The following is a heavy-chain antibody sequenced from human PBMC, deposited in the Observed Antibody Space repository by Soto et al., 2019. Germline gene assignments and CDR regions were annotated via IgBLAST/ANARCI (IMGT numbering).Heavy chain of an antibody. CDR1: GGSINSNDW. CDR3: ATIGVSGYLAV. Sequence: PSETLSLTCSVSGGSINSNDWWTWVRQPPGKGLEWLAEIYHRGSTNYNPSLKSRLTISGDTSKNHFSLTLTSVTAADAAVYYCATIGVSGYLAVWGQGTTVTVSS. J-gene: IGHJ6*02. CDR2: IYHRGST. V-gene: IGHV4-4*02. D-gene: IGHD3-16*02.